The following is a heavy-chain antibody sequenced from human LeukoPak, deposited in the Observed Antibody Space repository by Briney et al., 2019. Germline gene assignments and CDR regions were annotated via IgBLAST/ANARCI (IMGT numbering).Heavy chain of an antibody. V-gene: IGHV1-2*02. CDR2: INPTSGGT. CDR1: GYTFTDYY. D-gene: IGHD1/OR15-1a*01. CDR3: AREFRTTTWSYDAFDL. Sequence: ASVEVSCKASGYTFTDYYMHWVRQAPGQGLEWVGWINPTSGGTNYAQKFQDRVTMTRDTSNNTSYMELSRLRSDDTAVYYCAREFRTTTWSYDAFDLWGQGTMVTVSS. J-gene: IGHJ3*01.